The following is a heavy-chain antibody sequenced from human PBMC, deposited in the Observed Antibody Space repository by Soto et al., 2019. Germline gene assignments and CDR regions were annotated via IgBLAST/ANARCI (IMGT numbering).Heavy chain of an antibody. CDR3: AKDLRALGRYFDRGNFDY. D-gene: IGHD3-9*01. V-gene: IGHV3-23*01. J-gene: IGHJ4*02. CDR2: ISGSGGST. CDR1: GFTFSSYA. Sequence: PGGSLRLSCAASGFTFSSYAMSWVRQAPGKGLKWVSAISGSGGSTYYADSVKGRFTISRDNSKNTLYLQMNSLRAEDTAVYYCAKDLRALGRYFDRGNFDYWGQGTLVTVSS.